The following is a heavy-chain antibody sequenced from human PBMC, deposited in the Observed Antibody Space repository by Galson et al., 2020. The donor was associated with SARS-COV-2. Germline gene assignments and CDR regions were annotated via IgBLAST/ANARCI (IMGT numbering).Heavy chain of an antibody. D-gene: IGHD3-22*01. CDR1: GGSFSGYY. J-gene: IGHJ4*02. Sequence: SETLSLTCAVYGGSFSGYYWSWIRQPPGKGLEWIGEINHSGSTNYNPSLKSRVTISVDTSKNQFSLKLSSVTAADTAVYYCASFLMLDSSGYFYWGQETLVTVSS. CDR2: INHSGST. V-gene: IGHV4-34*01. CDR3: ASFLMLDSSGYFY.